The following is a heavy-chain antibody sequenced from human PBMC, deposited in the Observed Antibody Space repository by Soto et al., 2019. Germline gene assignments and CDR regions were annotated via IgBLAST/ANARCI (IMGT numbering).Heavy chain of an antibody. CDR1: GGSISSGGYY. J-gene: IGHJ4*02. Sequence: SETLSLTYTVSGGSISSGGYYWSWIRQHPGKGLEWIGYIYYSGSTYYNPSLKSRVTISVDTSKNQFSLKLSSVTAADTAVYYCARGPPRKYDSSGYYYFDYWGQGTLVTVSS. D-gene: IGHD3-22*01. CDR2: IYYSGST. CDR3: ARGPPRKYDSSGYYYFDY. V-gene: IGHV4-31*03.